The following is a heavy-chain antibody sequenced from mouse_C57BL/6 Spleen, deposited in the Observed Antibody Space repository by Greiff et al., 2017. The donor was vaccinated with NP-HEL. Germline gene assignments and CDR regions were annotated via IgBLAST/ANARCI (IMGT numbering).Heavy chain of an antibody. Sequence: DVKLVESEGGLVQPGSSMKLSCTASGFTFSDYYMAWVRQVPEKGLEWVANINYDGSSTYYLDSLKSRFIISRDNAKNILYLQMSRLKSEDTATYYCARAEIYYYGSTPFAYWGQGTLVTVSA. CDR3: ARAEIYYYGSTPFAY. CDR2: INYDGSST. CDR1: GFTFSDYY. D-gene: IGHD1-1*01. J-gene: IGHJ3*01. V-gene: IGHV5-16*01.